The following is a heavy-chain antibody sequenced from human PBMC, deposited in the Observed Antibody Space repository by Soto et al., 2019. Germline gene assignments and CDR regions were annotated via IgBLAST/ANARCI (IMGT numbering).Heavy chain of an antibody. Sequence: VGSLRLSCAASGFTFSSYSMNWVRQAPGKGLEWVSSISSSSSYIYYADSVKGRFTISRDNAKNSLYLQMNSLRAEDTAVYYCAGGGYSYRDALDIWGQGTMVT. CDR2: ISSSSSYI. J-gene: IGHJ3*02. V-gene: IGHV3-21*01. D-gene: IGHD5-18*01. CDR1: GFTFSSYS. CDR3: AGGGYSYRDALDI.